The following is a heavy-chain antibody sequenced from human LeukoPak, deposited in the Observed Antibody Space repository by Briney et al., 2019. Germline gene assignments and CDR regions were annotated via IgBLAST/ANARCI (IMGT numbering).Heavy chain of an antibody. CDR3: ARTGRSSGWYWFDP. J-gene: IGHJ5*02. CDR2: IIPIFGTA. D-gene: IGHD6-19*01. CDR1: GGTFSSYA. Sequence: SVKVSCKASGGTFSSYAISWVRQAPGQGLEWMGGIIPIFGTANYAQKFQGRVAITADESTSTAYMELSSLRSEDTAVYYCARTGRSSGWYWFDPWGQGALVSVSS. V-gene: IGHV1-69*13.